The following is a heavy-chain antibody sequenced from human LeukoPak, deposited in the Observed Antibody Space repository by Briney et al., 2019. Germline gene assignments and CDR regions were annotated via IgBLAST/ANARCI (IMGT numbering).Heavy chain of an antibody. CDR2: INPSNGDT. V-gene: IGHV1-2*02. Sequence: GASVKVSCKASGCTFSDYYIHWVRQAPGQGLEWMAWINPSNGDTNDAQKFQGRVTMTRDTSISTAYMELTRLISDDTAVYYCARVGSSGWYVHPTLDYWGQGTLVTVSS. D-gene: IGHD6-19*01. CDR3: ARVGSSGWYVHPTLDY. CDR1: GCTFSDYY. J-gene: IGHJ4*02.